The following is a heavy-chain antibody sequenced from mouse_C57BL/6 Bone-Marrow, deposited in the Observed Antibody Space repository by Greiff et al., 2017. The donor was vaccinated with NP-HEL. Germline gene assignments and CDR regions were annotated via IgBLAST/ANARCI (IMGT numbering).Heavy chain of an antibody. J-gene: IGHJ3*01. D-gene: IGHD2-5*01. Sequence: QVQLQQPGAELVMPGASVKLSCKASGYTFTSYWMHRVKQRPGQGLEWIGEIDPSDSYTNYNQKFKGKSTLTVDKSSSTAYMQLSSLTSEDSAVYYCARYPPHYSNLAWFAYWGQGTLVTVSA. CDR3: ARYPPHYSNLAWFAY. CDR1: GYTFTSYW. V-gene: IGHV1-69*01. CDR2: IDPSDSYT.